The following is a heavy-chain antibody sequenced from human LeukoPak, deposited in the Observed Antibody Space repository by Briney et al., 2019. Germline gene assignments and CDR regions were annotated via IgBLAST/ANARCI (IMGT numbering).Heavy chain of an antibody. CDR3: ARDLDFGGYSNFDY. CDR2: IKSDGSSI. D-gene: IGHD4-23*01. CDR1: GFTFSSYC. V-gene: IGHV3-74*03. J-gene: IGHJ4*02. Sequence: GGSLRLSCAASGFTFSSYCMHWVRQAPGKGLVWVSRIKSDGSSIMYADSVKGRFTISGDNAKSTLYLQMNSLRAEDTAVYYCARDLDFGGYSNFDYWGQGTLVTVSS.